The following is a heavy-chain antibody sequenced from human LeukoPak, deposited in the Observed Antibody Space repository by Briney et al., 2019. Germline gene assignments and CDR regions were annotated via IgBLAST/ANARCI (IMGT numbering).Heavy chain of an antibody. CDR1: GFTFSSYG. CDR2: ISGSGGST. Sequence: GGSLRLSCAASGFTFSSYGMSWVRQAPGKGLEWVSTISGSGGSTFYADSVKGRFTISRDNSKNTLYLQMNSLRAEDRAVYYCARGGGSNWYGYPFDIWGRGTLVTVSS. V-gene: IGHV3-23*01. CDR3: ARGGGSNWYGYPFDI. J-gene: IGHJ3*02. D-gene: IGHD6-13*01.